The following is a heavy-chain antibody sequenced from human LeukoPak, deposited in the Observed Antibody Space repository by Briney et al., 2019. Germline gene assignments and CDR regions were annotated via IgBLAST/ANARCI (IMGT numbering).Heavy chain of an antibody. J-gene: IGHJ5*02. V-gene: IGHV4-59*12. CDR3: ARTSIAAAGHPNWFDP. CDR2: IYYSGST. Sequence: PSETLSLTCTVSGGSISSYYWSWIRQPPGKGLEWIGYIYYSGSTNYNPSLKGRVTISVDTSKNQFSLKLSSVTAADTAVYYCARTSIAAAGHPNWFDPWGQGTLVTVSS. D-gene: IGHD6-13*01. CDR1: GGSISSYY.